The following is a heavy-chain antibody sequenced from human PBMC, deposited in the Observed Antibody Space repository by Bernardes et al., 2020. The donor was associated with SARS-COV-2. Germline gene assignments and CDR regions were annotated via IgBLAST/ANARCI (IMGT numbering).Heavy chain of an antibody. CDR1: GFTFSSHW. J-gene: IGHJ4*01. CDR2: INPGATGT. D-gene: IGHD3-22*01. Sequence: GGSLRLSCVGSGFTFSSHWMHWVRQAPGKGLVWVSRINPGATGTNYPDSVKGRFTVSRDNAKNTLYLQMNSLTAEDTAVYYCTRGPLSGYGSFGVWGHGTLVTVSP. V-gene: IGHV3-74*01. CDR3: TRGPLSGYGSFGV.